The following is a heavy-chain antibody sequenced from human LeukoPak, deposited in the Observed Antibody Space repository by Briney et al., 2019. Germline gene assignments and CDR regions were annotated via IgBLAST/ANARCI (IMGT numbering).Heavy chain of an antibody. V-gene: IGHV3-23*01. CDR2: ISGSGGST. D-gene: IGHD5-24*01. CDR3: AKQRRDGYTLGYFDY. Sequence: GGSLRLSCAASGFTFGTSGMHWLRQAPGKGLEWVSAISGSGGSTYYADSVKGRFTISRDNSKNTLYLQMNSLRAEDTAVYYCAKQRRDGYTLGYFDYWGQGTLVTVSS. CDR1: GFTFGTSG. J-gene: IGHJ4*02.